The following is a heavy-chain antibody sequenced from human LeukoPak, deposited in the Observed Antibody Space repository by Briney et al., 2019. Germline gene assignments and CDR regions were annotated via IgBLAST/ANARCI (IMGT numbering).Heavy chain of an antibody. D-gene: IGHD3-9*01. V-gene: IGHV4-30-4*08. CDR2: IYYSGST. J-gene: IGHJ4*02. CDR1: GGSISSGDYY. CDR3: ARGIYAYYDISTGYHPLDY. Sequence: PSQTLSLTCTVSGGSISSGDYYWSWIRQPPGKGLEWIGYIYYSGSTYYNPSLKSRVTISVDTSKNQFSLKLSSVTAADTAVYYCARGIYAYYDISTGYHPLDYWGRGTLVTVSS.